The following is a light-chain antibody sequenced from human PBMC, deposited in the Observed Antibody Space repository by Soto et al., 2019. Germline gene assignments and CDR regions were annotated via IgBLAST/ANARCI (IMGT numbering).Light chain of an antibody. V-gene: IGKV3-15*01. CDR2: GAS. J-gene: IGKJ2*01. Sequence: EIVMTQSPATLSVSPGERATLSCRASQSVRSNLAWYQQKPGQAPRLLIYGASTRATGIPARFSGSGSGTEFILTISSLHSEDFAVYYCQQYNDWRTFGQGTKLEIK. CDR3: QQYNDWRT. CDR1: QSVRSN.